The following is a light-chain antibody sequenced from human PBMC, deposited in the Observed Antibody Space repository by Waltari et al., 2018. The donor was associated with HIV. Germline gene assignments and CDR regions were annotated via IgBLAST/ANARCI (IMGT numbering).Light chain of an antibody. CDR3: SSYTSSSTWV. J-gene: IGLJ3*02. CDR1: SSDVGSYNF. Sequence: QSALTQPASVSGSPGQSITISCTGTSSDVGSYNFVSWYKQHPGKAPKLMIFEVSNRPSGVSNRFSGSKSGNTASLTVSGLQAEDEADYYCSSYTSSSTWVFGGGTKLTVL. CDR2: EVS. V-gene: IGLV2-14*01.